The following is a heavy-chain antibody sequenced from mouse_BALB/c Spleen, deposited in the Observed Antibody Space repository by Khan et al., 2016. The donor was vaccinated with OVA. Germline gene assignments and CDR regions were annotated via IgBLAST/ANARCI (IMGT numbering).Heavy chain of an antibody. D-gene: IGHD4-1*01. CDR3: ARGNWQSYYFDY. Sequence: IQLVQSGPELVKPGASVKMSCKASGYTFTNYVLHWVKQQPGQGLEWIGYINPYNGGTKYNEKFKGKATLDSDKSSITAYMDLSSLTSEDSAVYYCARGNWQSYYFDYWGQGTTLTLSS. V-gene: IGHV1S136*01. J-gene: IGHJ2*01. CDR2: INPYNGGT. CDR1: GYTFTNYV.